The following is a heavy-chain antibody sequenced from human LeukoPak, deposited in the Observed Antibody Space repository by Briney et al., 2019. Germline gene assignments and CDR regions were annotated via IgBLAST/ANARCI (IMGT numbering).Heavy chain of an antibody. J-gene: IGHJ4*02. Sequence: SETLSLTCTVSGGSISSYYWSWIRQPPGKGLEWIGYIYYSGSTNYNPSLKSRVTISVDTSKNQFSLKLSSVTAADTAVYYCARAEYYYDSSGYIGKGSKYYFDYWGQGTLVTVSS. CDR3: ARAEYYYDSSGYIGKGSKYYFDY. D-gene: IGHD3-22*01. CDR2: IYYSGST. CDR1: GGSISSYY. V-gene: IGHV4-59*01.